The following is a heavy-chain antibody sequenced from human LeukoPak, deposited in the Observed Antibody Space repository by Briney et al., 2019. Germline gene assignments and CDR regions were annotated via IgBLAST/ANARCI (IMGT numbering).Heavy chain of an antibody. V-gene: IGHV7-4-1*02. CDR3: GREQVGSYDY. J-gene: IGHJ4*02. CDR1: GYTFTGYY. CDR2: INTNTGNP. D-gene: IGHD1-26*01. Sequence: ASVKVSCKASGYTFTGYYMHWVRQAPGQGLEWMGWINTNTGNPAYAQGFTGRFVFSLDSSVSTAYLQISSLKVEDTAVYYCGREQVGSYDYWGQGTLVTVSS.